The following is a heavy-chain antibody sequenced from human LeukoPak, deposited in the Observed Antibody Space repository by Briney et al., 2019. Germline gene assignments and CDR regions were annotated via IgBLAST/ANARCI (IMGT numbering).Heavy chain of an antibody. J-gene: IGHJ4*02. Sequence: GGSLRLSCAASGLTFSSYGMHWVRQAPGKGLEWVAVTWYDGSNKNYVDSVKGRFTISRDNSKNTLYLEMKSLRAEDTAVYYCARDNPSGGSSGWTGLDYWGQGTLVTVSS. CDR3: ARDNPSGGSSGWTGLDY. CDR1: GLTFSSYG. V-gene: IGHV3-33*01. D-gene: IGHD6-19*01. CDR2: TWYDGSNK.